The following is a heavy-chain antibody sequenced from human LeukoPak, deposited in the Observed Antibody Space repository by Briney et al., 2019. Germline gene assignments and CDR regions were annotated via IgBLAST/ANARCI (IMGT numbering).Heavy chain of an antibody. CDR2: ISSSGSTI. D-gene: IGHD1-26*01. CDR1: GFTFSGSA. V-gene: IGHV3-48*03. Sequence: GGSLRLSCVASGFTFSGSAMHWVRQAPGKGLEWVSYISSSGSTIYYADSVKGRFTISRDNAKNSLYLQMNSLRAEDTAVYYCARVRSGSYYAYTSLYYFDYWGQGTLVTVSS. J-gene: IGHJ4*02. CDR3: ARVRSGSYYAYTSLYYFDY.